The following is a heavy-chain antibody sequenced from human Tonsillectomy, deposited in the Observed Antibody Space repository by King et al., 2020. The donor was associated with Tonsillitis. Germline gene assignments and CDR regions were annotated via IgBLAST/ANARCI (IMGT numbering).Heavy chain of an antibody. CDR1: GFSFSSYA. CDR2: ISGSGGST. D-gene: IGHD2-8*02. Sequence: VQLVESGGGLVQPGGSLRLSCAASGFSFSSYAMSWVRQAPGKGLEWVSAISGSGGSTFYAESVKGRFTISRDNSKKTLYLQMNSLRVEDTAVYYCAVTGGPNYYYYYGMDVWGQGTTATVSS. CDR3: AVTGGPNYYYYYGMDV. J-gene: IGHJ6*02. V-gene: IGHV3-23*04.